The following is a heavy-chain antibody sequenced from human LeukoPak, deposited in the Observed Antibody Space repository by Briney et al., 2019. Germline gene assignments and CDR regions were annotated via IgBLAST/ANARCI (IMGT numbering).Heavy chain of an antibody. Sequence: SETLSLTCTVSGGSISSYYWRWIRQPAGKGLEWIGRIYTSGSTNYSPSLKSRVTMSVDTSKNQFSLKLSSVTAADTAVYYCARDPYYYDSAAFDIWGQGTMVTVSS. CDR1: GGSISSYY. V-gene: IGHV4-4*07. CDR2: IYTSGST. D-gene: IGHD3-22*01. CDR3: ARDPYYYDSAAFDI. J-gene: IGHJ3*02.